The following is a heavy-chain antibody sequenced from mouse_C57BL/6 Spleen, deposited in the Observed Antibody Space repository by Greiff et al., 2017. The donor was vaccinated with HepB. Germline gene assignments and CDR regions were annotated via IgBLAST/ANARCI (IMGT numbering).Heavy chain of an antibody. Sequence: VQLQQSGAELVRPGASVKLSCKASGYTFTDYYINWVKQRPGQGLEWIARIYPGSGNTYYNEKFKGKATLTAEKSSSTAYMQLSSLTSEDSAVYFCARWGYYGSSPYWYFDVWGTGTTVTVSS. CDR1: GYTFTDYY. CDR2: IYPGSGNT. CDR3: ARWGYYGSSPYWYFDV. V-gene: IGHV1-76*01. J-gene: IGHJ1*03. D-gene: IGHD1-1*01.